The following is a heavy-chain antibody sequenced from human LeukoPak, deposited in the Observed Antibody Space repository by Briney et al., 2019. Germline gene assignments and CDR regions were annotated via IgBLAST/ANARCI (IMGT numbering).Heavy chain of an antibody. V-gene: IGHV3-23*01. CDR3: AGITMIVVVPPVDP. CDR1: GFAFSSYA. Sequence: PGGSLRLSCAASGFAFSSYAMSWVRQAPGKGLEWVSAISGSGGSTYYADSVKGRFTISRDNSKNTLYLQMNSLRAEDTAVYYCAGITMIVVVPPVDPWGQGTLVTVSS. D-gene: IGHD3-22*01. CDR2: ISGSGGST. J-gene: IGHJ5*02.